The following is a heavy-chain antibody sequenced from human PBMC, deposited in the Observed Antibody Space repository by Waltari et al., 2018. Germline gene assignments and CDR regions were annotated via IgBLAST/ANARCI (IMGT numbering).Heavy chain of an antibody. J-gene: IGHJ3*02. V-gene: IGHV3-53*01. CDR2: MCSDGTT. Sequence: EVQLVESGGGLTQPGGSLRLSCAASGFTVSSNYMSWVRQAPGKGLGWVSAMCSDGTTYYTDAVKGRFTISRDSSKDTLYLQMNSLRAEDSAVYYCARFIVVVPAAMRDDAFDIWGQGTMVTVSS. D-gene: IGHD2-2*01. CDR1: GFTVSSNY. CDR3: ARFIVVVPAAMRDDAFDI.